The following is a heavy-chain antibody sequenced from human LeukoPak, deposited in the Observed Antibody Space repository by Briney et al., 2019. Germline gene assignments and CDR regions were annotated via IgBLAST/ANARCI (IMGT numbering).Heavy chain of an antibody. D-gene: IGHD6-13*01. J-gene: IGHJ4*02. V-gene: IGHV3-15*01. CDR3: STIAAAGYFDY. CDR2: IKSKPDGGTA. CDR1: GFTFSNAW. Sequence: PGGSLRLSCAASGFTFSNAWMGWVRQAPGKGLEWVGRIKSKPDGGTADYAAPVKGRFTISRDDSKNTLYLQMNSLKIEDTAVYYCSTIAAAGYFDYRGQGTLVTVSS.